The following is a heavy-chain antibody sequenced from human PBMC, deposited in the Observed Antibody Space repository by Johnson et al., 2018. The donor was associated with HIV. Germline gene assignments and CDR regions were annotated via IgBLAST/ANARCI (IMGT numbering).Heavy chain of an antibody. D-gene: IGHD6-6*01. Sequence: VQLVESGGGLVKPGGSLRISCAASGFTFSDYYMSWVRQAPGKRLEWVSVIYSGGSTYYAHSVKGRFTISGDNSKKHRYHQMNSLRAEDTAVYSWALSGSSVVVAFDIWGQGTMVTVSS. CDR1: GFTFSDYY. J-gene: IGHJ3*02. V-gene: IGHV3-66*01. CDR3: ALSGSSVVVAFDI. CDR2: IYSGGST.